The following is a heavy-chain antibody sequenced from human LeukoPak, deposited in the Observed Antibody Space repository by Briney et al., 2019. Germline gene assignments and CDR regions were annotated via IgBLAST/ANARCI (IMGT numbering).Heavy chain of an antibody. CDR2: INTNTGNP. D-gene: IGHD3-9*01. Sequence: ASVKVSCKASGYTFTSYAMNWVRQAPGQGLEWMGWINTNTGNPTYAQGFTGRFVFSLDTSVSTAYLQISSLKAEDTAVYYCARLRYFDRLPYNWFDPWGQGTLVTVSS. J-gene: IGHJ5*02. CDR3: ARLRYFDRLPYNWFDP. CDR1: GYTFTSYA. V-gene: IGHV7-4-1*02.